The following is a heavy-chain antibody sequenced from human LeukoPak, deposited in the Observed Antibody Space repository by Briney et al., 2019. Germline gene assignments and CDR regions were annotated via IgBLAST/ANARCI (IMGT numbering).Heavy chain of an antibody. CDR3: AKNSGYYRLDS. V-gene: IGHV3-7*01. CDR1: GFAFNNFW. CDR2: ISNDESHR. D-gene: IGHD5-12*01. J-gene: IGHJ4*02. Sequence: GGSLRLSCAASGFAFNNFWMTWIRQAPGKGLEWVATISNDESHRQYADSLRGRFTISRDNAKNSLYLQMSSLRADDTAMYHCAKNSGYYRLDSWGQSTLVIVSS.